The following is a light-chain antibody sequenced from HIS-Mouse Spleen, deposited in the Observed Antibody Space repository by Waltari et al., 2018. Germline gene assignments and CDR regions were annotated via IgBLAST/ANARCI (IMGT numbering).Light chain of an antibody. V-gene: IGLV3-10*01. Sequence: SYELTQPPSVSVSPGQTARITCSGDALPKKYAYWYQQKSGQAPVLVIYEESKRPSGIPGRFSGSSSGTMATLTISGAQVEDEADYSCYSTDSSGNHRVFGGGTKLTVL. J-gene: IGLJ2*01. CDR3: YSTDSSGNHRV. CDR2: EES. CDR1: ALPKKY.